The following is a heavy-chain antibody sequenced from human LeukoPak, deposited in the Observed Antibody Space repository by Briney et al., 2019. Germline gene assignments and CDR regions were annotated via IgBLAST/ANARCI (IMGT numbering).Heavy chain of an antibody. CDR1: GGSISSYY. D-gene: IGHD2-2*01. J-gene: IGHJ5*02. CDR3: AREDCSSTSCYGLPYNWFDP. Sequence: SETLSLTCTVSGGSISSYYWSWIRQPPGKGLEWIGYIYYSGSTNYNPSLKSRVTMSVDTSKNQFSLKLSSVTAADTAVYYCAREDCSSTSCYGLPYNWFDPWGQGTLVTVSS. V-gene: IGHV4-59*12. CDR2: IYYSGST.